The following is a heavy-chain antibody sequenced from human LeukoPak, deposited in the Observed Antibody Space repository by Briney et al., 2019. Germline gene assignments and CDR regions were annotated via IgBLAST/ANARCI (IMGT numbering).Heavy chain of an antibody. D-gene: IGHD2-15*01. J-gene: IGHJ1*01. V-gene: IGHV1-46*01. Sequence: GASVKVSCKASGYTFTSYYMHWVRQAPGQGLEWMGIINPSSGSTSNAQKFQGRVTVTADESTSTAYMELSSLRSEDTAIYYCARDSSDIRSLIAHWGQGTLVTVSS. CDR3: ARDSSDIRSLIAH. CDR2: INPSSGST. CDR1: GYTFTSYY.